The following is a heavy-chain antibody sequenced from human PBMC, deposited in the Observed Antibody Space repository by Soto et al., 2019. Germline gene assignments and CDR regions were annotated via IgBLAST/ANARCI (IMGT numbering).Heavy chain of an antibody. CDR3: ARDLFPNWNDLIPAFDI. Sequence: GGSLRLSCAASGFTFSSYSMNWVRQAPGKGLEWVSSISSSGSYIYYADSVKGRFTISRDNAKNSLYLQMNSLRAEDTAVYYCARDLFPNWNDLIPAFDIWGQGTMVTVSS. V-gene: IGHV3-21*01. D-gene: IGHD1-1*01. J-gene: IGHJ3*02. CDR1: GFTFSSYS. CDR2: ISSSGSYI.